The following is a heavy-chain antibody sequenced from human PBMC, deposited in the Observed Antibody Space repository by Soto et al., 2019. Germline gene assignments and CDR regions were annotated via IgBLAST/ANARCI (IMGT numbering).Heavy chain of an antibody. Sequence: QITLKESGPTLVKPTQTLTLTCTFSGLSLSTIGEGVGWIRQPPGKALEWLALVYWDDDKRYSPSLKSRLTITKDTSVNQVVLTMTNMGPVDTATYYCVQTRSGGDCLQSYSSHSYYGLDVWGQGTTVTVSS. CDR3: VQTRSGGDCLQSYSSHSYYGLDV. J-gene: IGHJ6*02. CDR1: GLSLSTIGEG. V-gene: IGHV2-5*02. CDR2: VYWDDDK. D-gene: IGHD2-21*02.